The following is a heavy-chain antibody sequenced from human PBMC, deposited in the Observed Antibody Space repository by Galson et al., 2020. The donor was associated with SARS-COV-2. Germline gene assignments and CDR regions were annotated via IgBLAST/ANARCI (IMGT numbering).Heavy chain of an antibody. D-gene: IGHD3-10*01. CDR1: RLTTFSKDW. V-gene: IGHV3-7*01. CDR2: IEPDGSDK. CDR3: TRDPFGHPSVFDI. Sequence: QLGESLKISCAASRLTTFSKDWMSWVRQAPGKGLEWVASIEPDGSDKFYVDTVKGRFTISRDNAGNSLYLQMNSLRAEDTAVYYCTRDPFGHPSVFDIWGQGTMITVSS. J-gene: IGHJ3*02.